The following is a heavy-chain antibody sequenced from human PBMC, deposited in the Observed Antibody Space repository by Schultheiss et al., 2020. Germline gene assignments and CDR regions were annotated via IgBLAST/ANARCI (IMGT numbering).Heavy chain of an antibody. CDR1: GGSFNGYY. V-gene: IGHV4-34*01. CDR3: ARWFRRGIYYYYMDV. J-gene: IGHJ6*03. Sequence: SETLSLTCAVYGGSFNGYYWSWIRQPPGKGLEWIGEINHSGSTNYNPSLKSRVTISVDTSKNQFSLKLSSVTAADTAVYYCARWFRRGIYYYYMDVWGKGTTVTVSS. CDR2: INHSGST. D-gene: IGHD3-10*01.